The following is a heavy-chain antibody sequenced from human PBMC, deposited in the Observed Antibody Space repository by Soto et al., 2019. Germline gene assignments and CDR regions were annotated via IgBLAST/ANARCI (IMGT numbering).Heavy chain of an antibody. CDR1: GFIFKTYL. D-gene: IGHD2-21*02. CDR3: PAAPGADWESDRHRY. CDR2: INQDGSVE. V-gene: IGHV3-7*01. Sequence: PGGSLRLSCAASGFIFKTYLMSWARQAPGKGLDWVANINQDGSVEYYADSVRGRFTISRDNSKKSLFLDMKSLRAEDTAVYYSPAAPGADWESDRHRYWGQRTRFSVAS. J-gene: IGHJ4*01.